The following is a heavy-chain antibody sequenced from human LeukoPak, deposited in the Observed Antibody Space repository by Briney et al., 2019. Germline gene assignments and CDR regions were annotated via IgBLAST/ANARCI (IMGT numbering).Heavy chain of an antibody. CDR1: GFTFSSYW. J-gene: IGHJ6*03. CDR2: INSDGSST. CDR3: ARDSSSYYYYYYMDV. V-gene: IGHV3-74*01. Sequence: GGSLRLSCAASGFTFSSYWMHWVRQAPGKGLVWVSRINSDGSSTSYADSVKGRFTISRDNAKNTLYLQMNGLRAEDTAVYYCARDSSSYYYYYYMDVWGKGTTVTVSS. D-gene: IGHD6-6*01.